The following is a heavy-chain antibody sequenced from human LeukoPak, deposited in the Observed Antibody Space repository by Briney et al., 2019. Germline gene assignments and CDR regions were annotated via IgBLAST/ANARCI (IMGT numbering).Heavy chain of an antibody. Sequence: GGSLRLSCAASGFTFSDYYMSWIRQAPGKGLEWVSYISSSGSTIYYADSVKGRFTISRDNAKNSLYLQMNSLRAEDTAVYYCARVVGALAHDAFDIWGQGTMVTVSS. D-gene: IGHD1-26*01. CDR1: GFTFSDYY. V-gene: IGHV3-11*01. J-gene: IGHJ3*02. CDR3: ARVVGALAHDAFDI. CDR2: ISSSGSTI.